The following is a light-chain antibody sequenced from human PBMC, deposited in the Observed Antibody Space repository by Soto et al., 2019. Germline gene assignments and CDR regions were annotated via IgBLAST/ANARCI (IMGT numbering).Light chain of an antibody. CDR1: RNLLHIDGYNY. CDR3: MQAVYTRT. Sequence: DIVMTQSPLSLPVTPGEPASISCRCSRNLLHIDGYNYLDWYLQKPGQSPQLLIYLGSYRASGVPDRFSGSGSGTDFTLRISRVEAEDVGVYYCMQAVYTRTFGPGTKVDIK. V-gene: IGKV2-28*01. J-gene: IGKJ1*01. CDR2: LGS.